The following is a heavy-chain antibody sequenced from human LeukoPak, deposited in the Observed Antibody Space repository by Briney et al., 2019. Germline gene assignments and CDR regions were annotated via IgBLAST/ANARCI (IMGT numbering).Heavy chain of an antibody. CDR2: IYYRGST. J-gene: IGHJ5*01. CDR3: ARWARDYGDYWFDS. Sequence: SETLSLTCTVSGGSISSSSYYWGWIRQPPGQGLEWIGNIYYRGSTYYNPSLKSRVTISVDTSKNQFSLKLNSVTAADTAVYFCARWARDYGDYWFDSWGQGTLVTVSS. V-gene: IGHV4-39*01. CDR1: GGSISSSSYY. D-gene: IGHD4-17*01.